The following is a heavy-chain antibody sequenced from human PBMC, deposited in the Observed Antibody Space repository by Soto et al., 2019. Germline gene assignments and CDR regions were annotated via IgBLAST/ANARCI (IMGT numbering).Heavy chain of an antibody. J-gene: IGHJ4*02. CDR3: ARSATVRVLHPGYFDS. D-gene: IGHD3-10*01. Sequence: PRGALRISCKGSGYSFTTYWIGWVRQMPGIGWEWMGVIYTGDYDTRYSPSFQGQVTISADKSIITAYLQWSSAKASDTAMYYCARSATVRVLHPGYFDSWGQGTLVTVSS. V-gene: IGHV5-51*01. CDR1: GYSFTTYW. CDR2: IYTGDYDT.